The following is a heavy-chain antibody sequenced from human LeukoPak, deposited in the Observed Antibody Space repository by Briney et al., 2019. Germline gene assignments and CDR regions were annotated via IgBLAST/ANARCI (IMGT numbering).Heavy chain of an antibody. V-gene: IGHV1-46*01. J-gene: IGHJ4*02. CDR2: INPSGGST. D-gene: IGHD4-17*01. Sequence: ASVKVSCKVSGYTLTELSMHWVRQAPGQGLEWMGIINPSGGSTSYAQKFQGRVTMTRDTSTSTVYMELSSLRSEDTAVYYCARVLGTTGKSDYWGQGTLVTVSS. CDR3: ARVLGTTGKSDY. CDR1: GYTLTELS.